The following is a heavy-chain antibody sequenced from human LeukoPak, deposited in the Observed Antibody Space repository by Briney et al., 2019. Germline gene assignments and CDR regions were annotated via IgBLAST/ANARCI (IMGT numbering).Heavy chain of an antibody. D-gene: IGHD3-10*01. CDR1: GYRFTDLF. J-gene: IGHJ4*02. V-gene: IGHV1-24*01. CDR3: ATGGMGKIWYGGFFDH. CDR2: FDPEDSKT. Sequence: ASVKVSCKVSGYRFTDLFVNWVRQTPGHGLEWIGGFDPEDSKTIYAQKFQGRVAMTEDTSKDTAYLELSSLTSEDTAAYYCATGGMGKIWYGGFFDHWGQGTLVSVSS.